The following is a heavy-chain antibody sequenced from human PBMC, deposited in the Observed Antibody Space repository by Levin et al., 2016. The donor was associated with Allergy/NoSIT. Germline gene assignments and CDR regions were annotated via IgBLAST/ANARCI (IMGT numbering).Heavy chain of an antibody. J-gene: IGHJ4*02. CDR2: IYYTGNT. V-gene: IGHV4-59*01. CDR1: GGSISTYY. CDR3: ARGGPRSGNHPGALEY. D-gene: IGHD4-17*01. Sequence: SETLSLTCSVSGGSISTYYWNWIRQSPGKGLEWIGYIYYTGNTNYNPSLKSRVSISVDTSKDQFSLKLTSMTAADTAVYYCARGGPRSGNHPGALEYWGQGTLVTVSS.